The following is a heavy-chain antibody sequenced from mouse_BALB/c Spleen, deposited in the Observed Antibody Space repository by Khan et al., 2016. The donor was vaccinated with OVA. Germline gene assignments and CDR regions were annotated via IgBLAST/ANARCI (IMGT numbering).Heavy chain of an antibody. CDR2: IWVDGNT. CDR1: GFSLTGYG. V-gene: IGHV2-6-7*01. D-gene: IGHD2-5*01. CDR3: ARDKSNPYAMDY. J-gene: IGHJ4*01. Sequence: QVQLQQSGPGLVEPSQSLSITCTVSGFSLTGYGVNWVRQPPGKGLEWLGMIWVDGNTDYNSALISRLSIRKDNSKSQVFFKMNSLQTDDTARYYCARDKSNPYAMDYWGQGTSVTVSS.